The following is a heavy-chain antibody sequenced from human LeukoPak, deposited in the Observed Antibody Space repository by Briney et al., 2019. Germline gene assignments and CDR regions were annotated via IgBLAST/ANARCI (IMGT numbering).Heavy chain of an antibody. CDR1: GYTFIGYS. CDR2: IDPDRNVT. Sequence: ASVKVSCKASGYTFIGYSIYWVRQAPGQGLEYMGRIDPDRNVTDYSQKFQDRVTVTSDTSINTVYKELNRLRSDDTAVYYCARDKSIGWERYPPDYWGQGTLVTVSS. D-gene: IGHD1-26*01. CDR3: ARDKSIGWERYPPDY. J-gene: IGHJ4*02. V-gene: IGHV1-2*02.